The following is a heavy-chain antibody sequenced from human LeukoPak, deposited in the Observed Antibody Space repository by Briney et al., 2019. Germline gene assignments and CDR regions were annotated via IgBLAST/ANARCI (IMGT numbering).Heavy chain of an antibody. CDR3: AKDGAPYDSSDYDYVGYFDY. V-gene: IGHV3-23*01. J-gene: IGHJ4*02. CDR2: ISISAGNT. CDR1: GFTFSNYA. D-gene: IGHD3-22*01. Sequence: GGSLRLSCAVSGFTFSNYAMSWVRQTPGKGLEWVSAISISAGNTYYAGSVKGRFTISRDNSKNTLYLQMHSLRAEDTAVYYCAKDGAPYDSSDYDYVGYFDYWGQGTLVTVSS.